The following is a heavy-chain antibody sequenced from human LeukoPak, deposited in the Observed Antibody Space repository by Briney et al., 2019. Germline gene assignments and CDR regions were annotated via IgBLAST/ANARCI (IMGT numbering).Heavy chain of an antibody. Sequence: PGGSLRLSCAASGFTFSVYAMHWVRQAPGKGLEWVAIISYDGSNESYADSVKGRFTISRDNSKNTLYLQMNSLSAEDTAVYYCASFNGEMVFFYYYMDVWGIGTTVTVSS. CDR3: ASFNGEMVFFYYYMDV. CDR2: ISYDGSNE. V-gene: IGHV3-30-3*01. D-gene: IGHD3-10*01. CDR1: GFTFSVYA. J-gene: IGHJ6*03.